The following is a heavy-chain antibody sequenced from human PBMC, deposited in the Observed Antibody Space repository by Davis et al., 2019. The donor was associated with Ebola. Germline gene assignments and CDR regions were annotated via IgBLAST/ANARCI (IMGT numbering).Heavy chain of an antibody. CDR1: GYTFTSYA. CDR3: ARSYSSSWYEFDY. V-gene: IGHV1-3*01. D-gene: IGHD6-13*01. CDR2: INAGNGNT. Sequence: AASVKVSCKASGYTFTSYAMHWVRQAPGQRLEWMGWINAGNGNTKYSQKFQGRVTITRDTSASTAYMELSSLRSEDTAVYYCARSYSSSWYEFDYWGQGTLVTVSS. J-gene: IGHJ4*02.